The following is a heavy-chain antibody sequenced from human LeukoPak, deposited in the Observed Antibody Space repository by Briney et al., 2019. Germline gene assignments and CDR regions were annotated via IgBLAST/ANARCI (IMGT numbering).Heavy chain of an antibody. Sequence: GGSLRLSCAASGFTFSTYAIHWVRQAPGKGLEWAAVISYDGNKKYYTDSVKGRYTISRDNSKNTVYLQMNSLRPEDTAVYYCARGGDSSIWYYYFDYWGQGTLVTVSS. CDR2: ISYDGNKK. D-gene: IGHD6-13*01. V-gene: IGHV3-30-3*01. J-gene: IGHJ4*02. CDR3: ARGGDSSIWYYYFDY. CDR1: GFTFSTYA.